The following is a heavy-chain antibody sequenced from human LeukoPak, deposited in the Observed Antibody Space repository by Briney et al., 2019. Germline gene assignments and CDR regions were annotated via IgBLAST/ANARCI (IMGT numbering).Heavy chain of an antibody. V-gene: IGHV3-23*01. CDR3: AKDCAYGEHAFVY. CDR2: ISGSGGST. CDR1: GFTFSSSA. Sequence: GGSLRLSCAASGFTFSSSAMSWVRQAPGKGLEWVASISGSGGSTYYADSVKGRFTISRDNSKSTLFLQMNSLRAEDTAVYYCAKDCAYGEHAFVYWGQGTLVTVSS. J-gene: IGHJ4*02. D-gene: IGHD4-17*01.